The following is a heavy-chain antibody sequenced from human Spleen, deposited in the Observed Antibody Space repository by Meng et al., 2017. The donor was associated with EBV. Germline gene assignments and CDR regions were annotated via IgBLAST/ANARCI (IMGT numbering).Heavy chain of an antibody. CDR2: INPTSGVT. D-gene: IGHD3-22*01. Sequence: QGPLRQFGAEAKKPGASVKVSCKSSGYTFISYYMHWVRQAPGQGLEWMGLINPTSGVTSNAQKFQGRLTMTRDTSTSTVYMELSSLRSEDTALYYCAREGDSSGYFFDYWGQGTLVTVSS. J-gene: IGHJ4*02. CDR3: AREGDSSGYFFDY. V-gene: IGHV1-46*01. CDR1: GYTFISYY.